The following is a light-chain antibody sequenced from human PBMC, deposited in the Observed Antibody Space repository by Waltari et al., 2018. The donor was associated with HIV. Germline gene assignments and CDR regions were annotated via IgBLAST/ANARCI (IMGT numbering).Light chain of an antibody. CDR1: SSDVGGYNY. V-gene: IGLV2-14*01. Sequence: GQSITISCTGTSSDVGGYNYVSWYQQHPGKAPKLMIYEVSNRPSGVSNRFSGSQSGNTASLTISGLQAEDEADYYCSSYTSSSTPYVFGTGTKVTVL. J-gene: IGLJ1*01. CDR2: EVS. CDR3: SSYTSSSTPYV.